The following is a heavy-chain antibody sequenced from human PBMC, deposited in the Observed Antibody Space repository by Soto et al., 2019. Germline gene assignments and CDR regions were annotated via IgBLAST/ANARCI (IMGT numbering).Heavy chain of an antibody. D-gene: IGHD3-22*01. J-gene: IGHJ6*02. CDR2: IYYSGST. CDR1: GGSISSGGYY. CDR3: ARDRLYDSSGLPMDV. V-gene: IGHV4-31*03. Sequence: SETLSLTCTVSGGSISSGGYYWSWIRQHPGKGLEWIGYIYYSGSTYYNPSLKSRVTISVDTSKNQFSLKLSSVTAADTAVYYCARDRLYDSSGLPMDVWGQGTTVTVSS.